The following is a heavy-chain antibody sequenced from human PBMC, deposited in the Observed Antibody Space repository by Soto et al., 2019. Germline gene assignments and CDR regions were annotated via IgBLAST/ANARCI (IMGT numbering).Heavy chain of an antibody. CDR3: AREFGFEAAEFDY. D-gene: IGHD6-13*01. CDR2: IFQSGST. Sequence: NPSETLSLTCAVSGGSISSNNWWSWVRQPPGKGLEWIGEIFQSGSTHYRLSLKSRVTISVDKSKNHFSLNLTSVTAADTAVYYCAREFGFEAAEFDYWGQGALVTVSS. V-gene: IGHV4-4*02. J-gene: IGHJ4*02. CDR1: GGSISSNNW.